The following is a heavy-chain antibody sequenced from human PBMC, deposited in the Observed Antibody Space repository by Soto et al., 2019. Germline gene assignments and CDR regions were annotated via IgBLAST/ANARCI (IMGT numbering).Heavy chain of an antibody. V-gene: IGHV3-48*01. CDR2: ISSSSSTI. J-gene: IGHJ4*02. Sequence: GGSLRLSCAASGFTFSSYSMNWVRQAPGKGLEWVSYISSSSSTIYYADSVKGRFTISRDNAKNSLYLQMNSLRAEDTAVYYCARGLFVVVVAALDYWGQGTLVTVSS. CDR1: GFTFSSYS. D-gene: IGHD2-15*01. CDR3: ARGLFVVVVAALDY.